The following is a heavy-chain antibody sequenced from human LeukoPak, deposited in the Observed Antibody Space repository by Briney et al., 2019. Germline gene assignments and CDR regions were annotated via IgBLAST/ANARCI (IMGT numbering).Heavy chain of an antibody. CDR1: DGSISSYY. V-gene: IGHV4-59*08. CDR2: MYYSGST. CDR3: AGHHPHNTVDF. D-gene: IGHD2-8*02. Sequence: SETPSLTCTVSDGSISSYYWSWIRQPPGKGLEWIGYMYYSGSTNYNPSLKSRVTISVDTSKNHFSLKLSSVTAADTAVYYCAGHHPHNTVDFWGQGTLVTVSS. J-gene: IGHJ4*02.